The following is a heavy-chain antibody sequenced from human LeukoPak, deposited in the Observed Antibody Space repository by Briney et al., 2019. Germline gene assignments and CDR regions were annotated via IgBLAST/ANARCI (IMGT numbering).Heavy chain of an antibody. CDR3: ARDYFSGPIAYYYGSGSFVVGRWFDP. Sequence: ASVKVSCKASGGTFSSYAISWVRQAPGQGLEWMGWINPNSGGTNYAQKFQGRVTITRDTSISTAYMELSRLRSDDTAVYYCARDYFSGPIAYYYGSGSFVVGRWFDPWGQGTLVTVSS. J-gene: IGHJ5*02. CDR2: INPNSGGT. D-gene: IGHD3-10*01. V-gene: IGHV1-2*02. CDR1: GGTFSSYA.